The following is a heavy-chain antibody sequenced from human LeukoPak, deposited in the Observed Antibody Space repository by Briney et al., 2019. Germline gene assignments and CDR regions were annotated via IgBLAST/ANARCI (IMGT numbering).Heavy chain of an antibody. CDR1: GFTFSGYE. J-gene: IGHJ4*02. CDR3: ARRGGGAAVYDY. Sequence: GGSLRLSCAASGFTFSGYEMNWVRQAPGKGLEWVSYIDSGGATTNYADSVKGRFTISRDNAKNSLYLQMDSLRAEDTAVYYCARRGGGAAVYDYWGQGTLVTVSS. CDR2: IDSGGATT. D-gene: IGHD6-13*01. V-gene: IGHV3-48*03.